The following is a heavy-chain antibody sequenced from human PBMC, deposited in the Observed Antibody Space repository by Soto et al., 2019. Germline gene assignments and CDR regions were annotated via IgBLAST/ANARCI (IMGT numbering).Heavy chain of an antibody. Sequence: WSLRLSCAASGFTFSSYGMHWVRQAPGKGLEWVAVISYDGSNKYYADSVKGRFTISRDNSKDTLYLQMNSLRAEDTAVYYCAITLSAALDYWGQGTLVTVSS. CDR1: GFTFSSYG. CDR2: ISYDGSNK. V-gene: IGHV3-30*03. CDR3: AITLSAALDY. J-gene: IGHJ4*02.